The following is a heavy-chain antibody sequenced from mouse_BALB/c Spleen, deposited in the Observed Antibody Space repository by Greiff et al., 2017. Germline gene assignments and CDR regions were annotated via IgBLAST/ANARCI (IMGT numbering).Heavy chain of an antibody. J-gene: IGHJ3*01. V-gene: IGHV1-69*02. CDR1: GYTFTSYW. Sequence: QVQLQQPGAELVKPGASVKLSCKASGYTFTSYWMHWVKQRPGQGLEWIGEIDPSDSYTNYNQKFKGKATLTVDKSSSTAYMQLSSLTSEDSAVYYGARYDYDEAWFAYWGQGTLVTVSA. CDR2: IDPSDSYT. CDR3: ARYDYDEAWFAY. D-gene: IGHD2-4*01.